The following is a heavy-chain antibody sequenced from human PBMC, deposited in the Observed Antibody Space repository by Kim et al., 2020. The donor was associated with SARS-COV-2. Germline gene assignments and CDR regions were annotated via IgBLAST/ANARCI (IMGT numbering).Heavy chain of an antibody. CDR1: GFTFSSYS. D-gene: IGHD3-3*01. CDR2: ISSSSSYI. J-gene: IGHJ6*02. CDR3: ARDAMYYDFWSGPARGDV. V-gene: IGHV3-21*01. Sequence: GGSLRLSCAASGFTFSSYSMNWVRQAPGKGLEWVSSISSSSSYIYYADSVKGRFTISRDNAKNSLYLQMNSLRAEDTAVYYCARDAMYYDFWSGPARGDVWGQGTTVTVSS.